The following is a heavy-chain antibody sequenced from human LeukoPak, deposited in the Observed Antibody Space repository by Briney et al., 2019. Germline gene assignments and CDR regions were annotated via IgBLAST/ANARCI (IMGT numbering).Heavy chain of an antibody. CDR2: ISSSSSTI. CDR1: GFTFSSYS. J-gene: IGHJ4*02. CDR3: ASSSRPYYFDY. V-gene: IGHV3-48*01. Sequence: GGSLRLSCAASGFTFSSYSMNWVRQAPGKGLEWVSYISSSSSTIYYADSVKGRFTISRDDAKNSLYLQMNSLRAEDTAVYYCASSSRPYYFDYWGQGTLVTVSS. D-gene: IGHD6-13*01.